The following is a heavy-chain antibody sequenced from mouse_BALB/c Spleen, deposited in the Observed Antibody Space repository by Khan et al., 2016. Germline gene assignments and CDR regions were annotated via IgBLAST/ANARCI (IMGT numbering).Heavy chain of an antibody. CDR3: TRGDYYGSGY. D-gene: IGHD1-1*01. CDR2: IHYSGST. CDR1: GYSISSGYS. Sequence: EVQLQESGPDLVKPSQSLSLTCTVTGYSISSGYSWHWIRQFPGNKLEWMAYIHYSGSTNYNPSLKSRISITRDTSKNQFFLLLISVTTQDTASFFGTRGDYYGSGYWGQGTTLTVSS. V-gene: IGHV3-1*02. J-gene: IGHJ2*01.